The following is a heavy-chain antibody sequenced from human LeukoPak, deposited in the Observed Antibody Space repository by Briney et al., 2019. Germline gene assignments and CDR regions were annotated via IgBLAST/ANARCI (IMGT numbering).Heavy chain of an antibody. V-gene: IGHV3-23*01. CDR1: GFTFSSYA. J-gene: IGHJ4*02. D-gene: IGHD3-22*01. CDR3: AKYPDSGDYYFDY. Sequence: GGSPRLSCAASGFTFSSYAMSWVRQAPGKGLEWVSAISGSGGSTYYADSVKGRFTISRDNSKNTLYLQMNSLRAEDTAVYYCAKYPDSGDYYFDYWGQGTLVTVSS. CDR2: ISGSGGST.